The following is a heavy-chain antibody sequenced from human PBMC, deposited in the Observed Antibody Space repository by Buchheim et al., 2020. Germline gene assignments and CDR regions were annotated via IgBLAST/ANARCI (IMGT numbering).Heavy chain of an antibody. V-gene: IGHV3-30*18. Sequence: QVQLVESGGGVVQPGRSLRLSCAASGFTFSSYGMHWVRQAPGKGLEWVAVISYDGSNKYYADSVKGRFTISRDNSKNTLYLQMNSLRAEDTAVYYCAKDLATYYDFWSGYPSYGMDVWGQGTT. CDR2: ISYDGSNK. CDR1: GFTFSSYG. D-gene: IGHD3-3*01. J-gene: IGHJ6*02. CDR3: AKDLATYYDFWSGYPSYGMDV.